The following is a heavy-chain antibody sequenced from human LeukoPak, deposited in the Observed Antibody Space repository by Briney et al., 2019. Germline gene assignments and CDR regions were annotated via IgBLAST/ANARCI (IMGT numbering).Heavy chain of an antibody. CDR3: GRLSGYSYGYVDY. CDR2: IYSSGST. CDR1: GGSISSYY. J-gene: IGHJ4*02. Sequence: PSETLSLTCTVSGGSISSYYWSWLRQAAGKGLEWVGRIYSSGSTNYNPSLKSRVTMSVDTSKNQFSLKLSSVTAADTAVYYCGRLSGYSYGYVDYWGQGTLVTVSS. V-gene: IGHV4-4*07. D-gene: IGHD5-18*01.